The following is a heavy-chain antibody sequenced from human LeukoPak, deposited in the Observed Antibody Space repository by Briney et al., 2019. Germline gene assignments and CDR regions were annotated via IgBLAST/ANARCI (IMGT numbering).Heavy chain of an antibody. Sequence: SETLSLTCTVSGGSINSFYWTWIRQPAGKGLGWIGRIYSSGSTNFNPSLKSRVTMSVDTSKNQFSLRLSSVTAADTAAYFCARENWRSKSIDFDSWGQGTLVTVSS. CDR3: ARENWRSKSIDFDS. V-gene: IGHV4-4*07. D-gene: IGHD6-6*01. CDR2: IYSSGST. CDR1: GGSINSFY. J-gene: IGHJ4*02.